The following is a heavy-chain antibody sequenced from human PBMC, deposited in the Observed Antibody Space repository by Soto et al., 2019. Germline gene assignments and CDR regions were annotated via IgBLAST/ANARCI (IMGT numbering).Heavy chain of an antibody. CDR3: AWARGSLTYGNLVY. Sequence: ASVKVSCKASGYTFPSYGFIWVRQAPGQGLEWLGWISAYKGNTHYAQKLRDRVTMTTDTSTNTAHMELRRLTSDDTAVYYSAWARGSLTYGNLVYWRQGTRVTVSS. CDR2: ISAYKGNT. J-gene: IGHJ4*02. D-gene: IGHD4-17*01. V-gene: IGHV1-18*04. CDR1: GYTFPSYG.